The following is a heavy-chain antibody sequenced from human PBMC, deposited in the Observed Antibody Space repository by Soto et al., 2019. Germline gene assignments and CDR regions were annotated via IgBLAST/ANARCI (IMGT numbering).Heavy chain of an antibody. V-gene: IGHV4-31*11. Sequence: SETLSLTCAVSGGSIRDGGYYWSWIRQRPGQGLEWLGYIYYTGSTYYNPSLKSRLTISVDMSKSQFSLKLTSLTAADTAVYYCAKDPSPQPTTVVTPGWFDPWGRGILVTVSS. D-gene: IGHD2-21*02. CDR2: IYYTGST. CDR3: AKDPSPQPTTVVTPGWFDP. CDR1: GGSIRDGGYY. J-gene: IGHJ5*02.